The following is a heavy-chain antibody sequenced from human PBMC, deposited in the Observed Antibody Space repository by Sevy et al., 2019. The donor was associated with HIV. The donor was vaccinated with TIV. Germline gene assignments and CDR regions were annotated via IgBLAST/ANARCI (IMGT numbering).Heavy chain of an antibody. Sequence: GGSLRLSCAASGFTFSSYSMNWVRQAPGKGLEWVSYISSSSSTIYYADSVKGRFTISRDNAKNSLYLQMNSLRDEDTAVYYCASSRITMTYGDAFDIWGQGTMVTVSS. CDR2: ISSSSSTI. CDR3: ASSRITMTYGDAFDI. V-gene: IGHV3-48*02. D-gene: IGHD3-22*01. CDR1: GFTFSSYS. J-gene: IGHJ3*02.